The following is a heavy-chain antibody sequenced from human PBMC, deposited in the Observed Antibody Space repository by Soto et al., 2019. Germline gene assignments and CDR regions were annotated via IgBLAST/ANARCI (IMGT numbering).Heavy chain of an antibody. CDR2: LDYSGDT. CDR3: ARRTTLYDSGSSKFDP. Sequence: SETLSLTCTVSGGSITSSDYYWGWIRRPPGKGLEWIGTLDYSGDTNYNPSLKSRVTISADTSKNQFSLTLTSVTAADTAVYYRARRTTLYDSGSSKFDPWVQRALVTVSS. J-gene: IGHJ5*02. CDR1: GGSITSSDYY. V-gene: IGHV4-39*01. D-gene: IGHD3-10*01.